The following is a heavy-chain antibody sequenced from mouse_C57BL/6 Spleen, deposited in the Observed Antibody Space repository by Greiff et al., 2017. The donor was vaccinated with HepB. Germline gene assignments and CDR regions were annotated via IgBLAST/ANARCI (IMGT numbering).Heavy chain of an antibody. V-gene: IGHV6-6*01. CDR3: TRREVYGYLDY. D-gene: IGHD1-1*01. CDR2: IRNKANNHAT. J-gene: IGHJ2*01. CDR1: GFTFSDAW. Sequence: EVQGVESGGGLVQPGGSMKLSCAASGFTFSDAWMDWVRQSPEKGLEWVAEIRNKANNHATYYAESVKGRFTISRDDSKSSVYLQMNSLRAEDTGIYYSTRREVYGYLDYWGQGTTLTVSS.